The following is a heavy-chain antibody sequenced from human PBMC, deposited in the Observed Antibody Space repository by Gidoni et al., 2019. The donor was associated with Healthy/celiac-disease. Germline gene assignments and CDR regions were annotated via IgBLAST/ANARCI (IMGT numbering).Heavy chain of an antibody. D-gene: IGHD3-22*01. V-gene: IGHV3-33*01. CDR3: ARASNYYDSSGYYYRYLYYYYGMDV. CDR1: GFTFSTHG. Sequence: VQLVESGGGVVQPGRSLRLSCAASGFTFSTHGLHWGRQAPGKGLEWVAVIWYDGSNKYYADSVKGRFTISRDNSKNTLYLQMNSLRAEDTAVYYCARASNYYDSSGYYYRYLYYYYGMDVWGQGTTVTVSS. CDR2: IWYDGSNK. J-gene: IGHJ6*02.